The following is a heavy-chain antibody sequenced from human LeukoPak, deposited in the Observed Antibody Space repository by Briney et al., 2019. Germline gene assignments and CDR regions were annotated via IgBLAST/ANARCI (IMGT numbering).Heavy chain of an antibody. CDR3: ARYSSTSCYDY. J-gene: IGHJ4*02. Sequence: KFQGRVTITRDTSASTAYTELSSLRSEDTAVYYCARYSSTSCYDYWGQGTLVTVSS. V-gene: IGHV1-3*01. D-gene: IGHD2-2*01.